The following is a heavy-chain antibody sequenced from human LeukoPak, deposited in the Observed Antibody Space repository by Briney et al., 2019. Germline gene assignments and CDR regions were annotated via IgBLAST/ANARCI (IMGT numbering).Heavy chain of an antibody. V-gene: IGHV3-23*01. CDR2: ISGRGGST. CDR3: ANRGGSGSLFYFVY. D-gene: IGHD3-22*01. J-gene: IGHJ4*02. CDR1: GFLFTNYA. Sequence: QAGGYLLLSGAATGFLFTNYAMSGVRPATGKGLEGVSGISGRGGSTYKADSVKGQFTISRDNSKNTLYLQTNSLRAEDPAVYYLANRGGSGSLFYFVYWGQGALVTVSS.